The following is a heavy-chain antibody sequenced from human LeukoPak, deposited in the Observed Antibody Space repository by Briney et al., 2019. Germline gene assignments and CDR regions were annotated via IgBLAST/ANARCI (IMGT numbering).Heavy chain of an antibody. CDR1: GGSLGDYY. J-gene: IGHJ4*02. CDR2: NYNRGSA. D-gene: IGHD4-17*01. CDR3: ARGEYGDSNF. Sequence: SETLSLTRTVSGGSLGDYYWSWLRQPPGTPLEWIGYNYNRGSAKSNPSLKSRVTTSVDTAKNQFSLRLTSVTAADTAVYFCARGEYGDSNFWGRGILVTVSS. V-gene: IGHV4-59*01.